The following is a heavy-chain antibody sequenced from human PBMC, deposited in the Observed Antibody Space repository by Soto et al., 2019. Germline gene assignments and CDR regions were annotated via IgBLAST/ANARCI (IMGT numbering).Heavy chain of an antibody. CDR1: GFTFSSYA. CDR2: ISGSGGST. D-gene: IGHD3-10*01. J-gene: IGHJ4*02. V-gene: IGHV3-23*01. CDR3: AKDLVRFGEFNY. Sequence: GGSLRLSCAASGFTFSSYAKSWVRQAPGKGLEWVSAISGSGGSTYYADSVKGRFTISRDNSKNTLYLQMNSLRAEDTAVYYCAKDLVRFGEFNYWGQGTLVTVSS.